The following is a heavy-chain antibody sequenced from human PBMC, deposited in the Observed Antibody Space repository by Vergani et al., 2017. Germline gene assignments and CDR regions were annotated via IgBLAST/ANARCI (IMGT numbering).Heavy chain of an antibody. CDR1: GFTFSSCV. J-gene: IGHJ6*03. CDR2: ISGSVGST. CDR3: ARESGKWSYSVYYMDV. Sequence: EVQLLESGGGLVQPGGSLRLTCAASGFTFSSCVMSWVRQAPGKGLEWVSAISGSVGSTYYADSVKGRFSISRDNSKNTLYLQMNSLGAEDTAVYYCARESGKWSYSVYYMDVWGKGTTVTVSS. D-gene: IGHD1-26*01. V-gene: IGHV3-23*01.